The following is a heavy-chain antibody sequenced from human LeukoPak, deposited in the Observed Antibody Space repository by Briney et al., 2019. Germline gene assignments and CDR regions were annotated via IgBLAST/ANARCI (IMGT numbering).Heavy chain of an antibody. V-gene: IGHV1-18*01. D-gene: IGHD2-21*01. CDR1: GYTFTSYG. J-gene: IGHJ4*02. CDR2: ISAYNGNT. CDR3: ARDLLAYCGGDCYPSGFDY. Sequence: ASVKVSCKASGYTFTSYGISWVRQAPGQGLEWMGWISAYNGNTNYAQKLQGRVTMTTDTSTSTAYMELRSLRSDDTAVYYCARDLLAYCGGDCYPSGFDYWGQGTLVTVSS.